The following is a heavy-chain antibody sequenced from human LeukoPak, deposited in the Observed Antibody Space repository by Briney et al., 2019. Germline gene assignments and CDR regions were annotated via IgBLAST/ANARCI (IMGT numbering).Heavy chain of an antibody. D-gene: IGHD3-9*01. V-gene: IGHV1-69*13. CDR1: GGTFSSYA. CDR2: IIPIFGTA. Sequence: SVKVSCKASGGTFSSYAISWVRQAPGQGLECMGGIIPIFGTANYAQKFQGRVTITADESTSTAYMELSSLRSEDTAVYYCARSRYFDWYNWFDPWGQGTLVTVSS. J-gene: IGHJ5*02. CDR3: ARSRYFDWYNWFDP.